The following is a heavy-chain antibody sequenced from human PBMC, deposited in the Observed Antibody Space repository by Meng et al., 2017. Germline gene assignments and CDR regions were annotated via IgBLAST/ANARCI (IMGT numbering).Heavy chain of an antibody. Sequence: GESLKISCAASGFTFSSYWMHWVRQAPGKGLVWVSRINSDGSSTSYADSVKGRFTISRDNAKNTLYLQMNSLRAEDTAVYYCARERPGIAAAGYPKTYYYYGMDVWGQGTTVTVYS. D-gene: IGHD6-13*01. V-gene: IGHV3-74*01. J-gene: IGHJ6*01. CDR3: ARERPGIAAAGYPKTYYYYGMDV. CDR1: GFTFSSYW. CDR2: INSDGSST.